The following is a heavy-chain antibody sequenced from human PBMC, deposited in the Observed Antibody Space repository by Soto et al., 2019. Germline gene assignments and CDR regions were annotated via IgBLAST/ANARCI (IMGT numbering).Heavy chain of an antibody. CDR1: GFTFSSYA. Sequence: EVQLLESGGGLVQPGESLRLSCAASGFTFSSYAMSWVRQAPGKGLEWVSVISGSDDSTYYADSVKGRFTISRDNSKNTLYLKMNSLRAEYTAVYYCAKMCSSSTFDYWGQGTLVTVSS. CDR2: ISGSDDST. V-gene: IGHV3-23*01. CDR3: AKMCSSSTFDY. D-gene: IGHD6-6*01. J-gene: IGHJ4*02.